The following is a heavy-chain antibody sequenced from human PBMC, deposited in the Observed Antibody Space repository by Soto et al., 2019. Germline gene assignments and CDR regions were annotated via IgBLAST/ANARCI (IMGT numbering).Heavy chain of an antibody. D-gene: IGHD6-13*01. CDR3: ARDNTDGQQHPGHYYYGMDV. CDR1: GGTFSSYA. Sequence: QVQLVQSGAEVKKPGSSVKVSCKASGGTFSSYAISWVRQSPGQGLEWMGGIIPIFGTANYAQKFQGRVTITADESTSTAYMELSSMISEDTAVYYCARDNTDGQQHPGHYYYGMDVWGQGTTVTVSS. J-gene: IGHJ6*02. V-gene: IGHV1-69*01. CDR2: IIPIFGTA.